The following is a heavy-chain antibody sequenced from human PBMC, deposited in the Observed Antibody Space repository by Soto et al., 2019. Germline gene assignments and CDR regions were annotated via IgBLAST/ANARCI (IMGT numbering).Heavy chain of an antibody. CDR1: GYTFTSYA. CDR2: IVVGSGNT. D-gene: IGHD3-10*01. J-gene: IGHJ6*02. V-gene: IGHV1-58*02. CDR3: AAEGWFGELSLYYGMDV. Sequence: SVKVSCKASGYTFTSYAISWVRQAPGQRLEWIGWIVVGSGNTNYAQKFQERVTITRDMSTSTAYMELSSLRSEDTAVYYCAAEGWFGELSLYYGMDVWGQGTTVTVSS.